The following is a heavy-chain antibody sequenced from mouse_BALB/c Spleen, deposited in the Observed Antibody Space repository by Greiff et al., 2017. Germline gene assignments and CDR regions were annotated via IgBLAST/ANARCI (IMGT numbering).Heavy chain of an antibody. Sequence: VQVVESGPGLVAPSQSLSITCPVSGFSLTSYGVHWVRQPPGKGLEWLGVIWAGGSTNYNSALMSRLSISKDNSKSQVFLKMNSLQTDDTAMYYCAREWLLRAMDYWGQGTSVTVSS. D-gene: IGHD2-3*01. CDR2: IWAGGST. J-gene: IGHJ4*01. CDR3: AREWLLRAMDY. V-gene: IGHV2-9*02. CDR1: GFSLTSYG.